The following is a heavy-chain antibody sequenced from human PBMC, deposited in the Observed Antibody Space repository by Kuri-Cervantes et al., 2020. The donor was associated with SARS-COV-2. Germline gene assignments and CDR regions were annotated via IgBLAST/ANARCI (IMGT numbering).Heavy chain of an antibody. CDR1: GFTFDDYA. Sequence: SLKISCAASGFTFDDYAMHWVRQAPGKGLEWVSGISWNSGSIGYADSVKGRFTISRDNAKNSLYLQMNSLRAEDTALYYCAREGTRGIVGPIDYWGQGTLVTVSS. V-gene: IGHV3-9*01. D-gene: IGHD1-26*01. J-gene: IGHJ4*02. CDR2: ISWNSGSI. CDR3: AREGTRGIVGPIDY.